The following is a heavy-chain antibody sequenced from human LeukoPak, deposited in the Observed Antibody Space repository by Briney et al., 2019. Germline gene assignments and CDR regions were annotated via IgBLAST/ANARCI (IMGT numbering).Heavy chain of an antibody. V-gene: IGHV1-69*13. CDR3: ARAQGTTFYYYGMDV. J-gene: IGHJ6*02. D-gene: IGHD1-7*01. Sequence: ASVKVSCTASGGTFSSYAISWVRQAPGQGLEWMGGIIPIFGTANYAQKFQGRVTITADESTSTAYMELSSLRSEDTAVYYCARAQGTTFYYYGMDVWGQGTTVTVSS. CDR1: GGTFSSYA. CDR2: IIPIFGTA.